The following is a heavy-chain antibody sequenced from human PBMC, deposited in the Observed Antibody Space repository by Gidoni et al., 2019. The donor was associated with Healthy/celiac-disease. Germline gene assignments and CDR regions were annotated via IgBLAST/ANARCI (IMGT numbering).Heavy chain of an antibody. D-gene: IGHD2-15*01. CDR1: GGPFSSYA. J-gene: IGHJ4*02. CDR3: ASGYCSGGSCYPADK. Sequence: QVQLVQSGAEVTKPGSSVKVSCKASGGPFSSYAISWVRQAPGQGLEWMGRIIPILGIANYAQKFQGRVTITADKSTSTAYMELSSLRSEDTAVYYCASGYCSGGSCYPADKWGQGTLVTVSS. CDR2: IIPILGIA. V-gene: IGHV1-69*04.